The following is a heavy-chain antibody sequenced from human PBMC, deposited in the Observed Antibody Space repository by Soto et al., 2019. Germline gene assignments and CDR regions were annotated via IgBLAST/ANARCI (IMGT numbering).Heavy chain of an antibody. CDR3: ARQGDSTMAIFDY. CDR2: INGRGST. D-gene: IGHD5-18*01. J-gene: IGHJ4*02. V-gene: IGHV4-34*01. CDR1: GGSFSGDY. Sequence: QVQLQQWGAGLLKSSETLSLTCAVYGGSFSGDYWSWIRQPPGKGLEWIGEINGRGSTKYNPSLTSRVSMSVDPPKNQFSLKLTSVTAADTAVYYCARQGDSTMAIFDYWGQGGLVTVSS.